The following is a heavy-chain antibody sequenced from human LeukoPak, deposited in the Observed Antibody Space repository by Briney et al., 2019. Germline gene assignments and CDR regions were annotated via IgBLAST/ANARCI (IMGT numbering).Heavy chain of an antibody. Sequence: GGSLRLSCAASGFTVSSNYMSWVRQAPGKGLEWVSVIYGGGSTYYADSVKGRFTISRDNSKNTLYLQMNSLRAEDTAVYYCARVPSWGYLDYWGQGTLVTVSS. CDR2: IYGGGST. CDR3: ARVPSWGYLDY. D-gene: IGHD1-26*01. CDR1: GFTVSSNY. J-gene: IGHJ4*02. V-gene: IGHV3-53*01.